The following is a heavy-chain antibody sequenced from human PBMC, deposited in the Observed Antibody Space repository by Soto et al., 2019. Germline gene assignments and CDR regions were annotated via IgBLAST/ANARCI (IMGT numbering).Heavy chain of an antibody. CDR3: AREVYCGSTSFADWFDS. Sequence: QVQLVESGGGLVQPGRSLRLSCAASGFTFSSYAMHWVRQAPGKGLEWVSVMWYDGSNKYYADSVKGRFTISRDNSKNTLYLQMNSLLAEDTAVDYCAREVYCGSTSFADWFDSWGQGTLVTVSS. CDR1: GFTFSSYA. V-gene: IGHV3-33*01. J-gene: IGHJ5*01. D-gene: IGHD2-2*01. CDR2: MWYDGSNK.